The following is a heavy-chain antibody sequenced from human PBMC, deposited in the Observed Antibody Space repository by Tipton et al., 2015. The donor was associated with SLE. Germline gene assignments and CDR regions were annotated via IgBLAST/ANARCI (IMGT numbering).Heavy chain of an antibody. Sequence: TLSLTCTVSGGSISSSSYYWGWIRQPPGKGLEWIGSIYYSGSTYYNPSLKSRVTISVDTSKNQFSLKLSSVTAADTAVYYCARDQYNWNDPRYYYYYMDVWGKGTTVTVSS. CDR1: GGSISSSSYY. CDR3: ARDQYNWNDPRYYYYYMDV. D-gene: IGHD1-20*01. V-gene: IGHV4-39*07. J-gene: IGHJ6*03. CDR2: IYYSGST.